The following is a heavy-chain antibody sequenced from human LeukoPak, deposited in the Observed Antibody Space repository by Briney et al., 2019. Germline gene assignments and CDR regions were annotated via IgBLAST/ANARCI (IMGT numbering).Heavy chain of an antibody. CDR2: IYTSGST. Sequence: SETLSLTCTVSGGSISSYYWSWLRQPAGKGLEWIGRIYTSGSTNYNPSLKSRVTMSVDTSKNQFSLKLSSVTAADTAVYYCARGWLAENWFDPWGQGTLVTVSS. D-gene: IGHD6-19*01. CDR1: GGSISSYY. V-gene: IGHV4-4*07. J-gene: IGHJ5*02. CDR3: ARGWLAENWFDP.